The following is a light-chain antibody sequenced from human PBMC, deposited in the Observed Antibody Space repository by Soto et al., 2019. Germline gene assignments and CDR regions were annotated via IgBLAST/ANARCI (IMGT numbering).Light chain of an antibody. Sequence: EIMMTQSPAILSVSPGERATLSCRAGQSFSSNLAWYQQKPGQAPRLLIYGASTRATGIPARFSGSGSGTEFTLTISSLQSEDFAVYYCQQYNNWPPKFGQGTKVDIK. V-gene: IGKV3-15*01. CDR1: QSFSSN. J-gene: IGKJ1*01. CDR2: GAS. CDR3: QQYNNWPPK.